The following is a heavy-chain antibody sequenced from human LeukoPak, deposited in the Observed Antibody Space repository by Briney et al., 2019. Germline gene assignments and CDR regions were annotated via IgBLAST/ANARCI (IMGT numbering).Heavy chain of an antibody. Sequence: SETLSLTCTVSGGSISSYYWSWVRQPAGKGLEWLGRIYTSGSTNYNASLKSRVSMSVDTSKNQFSLKLSSVTAADTAVFYCARENSGSYREFDYWGQGTLVTVSS. CDR1: GGSISSYY. J-gene: IGHJ4*02. V-gene: IGHV4-4*07. CDR3: ARENSGSYREFDY. D-gene: IGHD1-26*01. CDR2: IYTSGST.